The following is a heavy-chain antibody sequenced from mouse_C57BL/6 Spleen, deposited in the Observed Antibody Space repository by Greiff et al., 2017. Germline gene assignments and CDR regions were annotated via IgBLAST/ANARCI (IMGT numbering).Heavy chain of an antibody. V-gene: IGHV1-80*01. CDR1: GYAFSSYW. CDR3: ASPGRGDSSGYAG. CDR2: IYPGDGDT. Sequence: QVQLQQSGAELVKPGASVKISCKASGYAFSSYWMNWVKQRPGKGLEWIGQIYPGDGDTNYNGKFKGKATLTADKSSSTAYMQLSSLTSEDSAVYFCASPGRGDSSGYAGWGQGTTLTVSS. J-gene: IGHJ2*01. D-gene: IGHD3-2*02.